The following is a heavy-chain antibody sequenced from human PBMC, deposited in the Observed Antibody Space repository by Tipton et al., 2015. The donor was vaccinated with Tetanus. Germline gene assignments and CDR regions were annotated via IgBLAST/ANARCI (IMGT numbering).Heavy chain of an antibody. CDR2: FYSGGSI. V-gene: IGHV4-39*01. CDR1: GGSITSSTYY. CDR3: ARHSSWFDP. D-gene: IGHD2/OR15-2a*01. J-gene: IGHJ5*02. Sequence: TLSLTCTVSGGSITSSTYYWGWIRQPPGKGLEWIGTFYSGGSIFYNPSFKSRATISVDTPKNQISLRLTSVASADTAVYYCARHSSWFDPWGQGTLVTASS.